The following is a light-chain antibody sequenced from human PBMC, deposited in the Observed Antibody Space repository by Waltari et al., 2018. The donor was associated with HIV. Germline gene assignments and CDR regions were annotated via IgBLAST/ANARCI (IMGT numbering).Light chain of an antibody. CDR3: QQSYTSPT. Sequence: DIQMTQSPSSLSASIGDRVTITCRASQNINTYLNWYQQKPGKAPKALIYSATTLQSGVPSRFTGSGSGTDFTLTITSLQPEDFGTYFCQQSYTSPTSGPGTTVDLK. J-gene: IGKJ3*01. V-gene: IGKV1-39*01. CDR2: SAT. CDR1: QNINTY.